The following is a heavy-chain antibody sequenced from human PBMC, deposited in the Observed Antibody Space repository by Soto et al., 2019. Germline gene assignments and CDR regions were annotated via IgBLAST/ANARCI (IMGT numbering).Heavy chain of an antibody. CDR3: ASAGYSRSLGI. D-gene: IGHD6-13*01. CDR1: GFTFSSYA. Sequence: QVQLVESGGGVVQPGRSLRLSCAASGFTFSSYAMHWVRQAPGKGLEWVAVISYDGSNKYYADSVKGRFTISRDNSKNTLYLQTNSLRAEDTAVYYCASAGYSRSLGIWGQGTMVTVSS. V-gene: IGHV3-30-3*01. J-gene: IGHJ3*02. CDR2: ISYDGSNK.